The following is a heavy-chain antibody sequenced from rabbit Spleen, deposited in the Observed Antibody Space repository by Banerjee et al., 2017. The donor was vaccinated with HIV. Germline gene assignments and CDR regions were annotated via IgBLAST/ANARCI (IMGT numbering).Heavy chain of an antibody. CDR1: GFTISSSYY. CDR2: IYGASSGST. J-gene: IGHJ4*01. D-gene: IGHD3-1*01. Sequence: QSLEESGGDLVKPGASLTLTCKASGFTISSSYYMCWVRQAPGKGLESIACIYGASSGSTYYASWAKGRFTISKASSTTVTLQMTSLTAADTATYFCARSEPNYGYINSWGPGTLVTVS. CDR3: ARSEPNYGYINS. V-gene: IGHV1S40*01.